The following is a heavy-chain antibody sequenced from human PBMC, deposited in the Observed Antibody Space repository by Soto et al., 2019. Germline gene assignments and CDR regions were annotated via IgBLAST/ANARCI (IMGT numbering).Heavy chain of an antibody. CDR3: AAGGGLPRYY. V-gene: IGHV4-30-2*01. D-gene: IGHD5-12*01. CDR2: IYHSGST. CDR1: GGSISSGGYS. Sequence: SETLSLTCAVSGGSISSGGYSWSWIRQPPGKGLEWIGYIYHSGSTYYNPSLKSRVTISVDRSKNQFSLKLSSVTAADTDVYYCAAGGGLPRYYWGQGTLVTVSS. J-gene: IGHJ4*02.